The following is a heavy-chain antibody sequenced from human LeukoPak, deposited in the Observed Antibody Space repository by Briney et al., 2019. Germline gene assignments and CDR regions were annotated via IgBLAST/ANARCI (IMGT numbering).Heavy chain of an antibody. D-gene: IGHD3-10*01. Sequence: PSETLSLTCTVSGGSISSGDYYWSWIRQPPGKVLEWIGYIYYSGSTYYNPSLKSRVTISVDTSKNQFSLKLGSVTATDTAVYYCAREGITGEDYYYYSMDVWGQGTTVTVSS. V-gene: IGHV4-30-4*01. CDR3: AREGITGEDYYYYSMDV. CDR1: GGSISSGDYY. CDR2: IYYSGST. J-gene: IGHJ6*02.